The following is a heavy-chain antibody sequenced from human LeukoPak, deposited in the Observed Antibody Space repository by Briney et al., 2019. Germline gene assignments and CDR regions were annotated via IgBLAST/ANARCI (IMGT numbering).Heavy chain of an antibody. CDR3: ARDRNSYGPTFDY. Sequence: SVKVSCKASGGTFSSYAISWVRQAPGQGLEWMGRIIPILGIANFAQKFQGRVTITADKSTSTAYMELSSLRSEDTAVYYCARDRNSYGPTFDYWGQGTLVTVSS. V-gene: IGHV1-69*04. D-gene: IGHD5-18*01. J-gene: IGHJ4*02. CDR2: IIPILGIA. CDR1: GGTFSSYA.